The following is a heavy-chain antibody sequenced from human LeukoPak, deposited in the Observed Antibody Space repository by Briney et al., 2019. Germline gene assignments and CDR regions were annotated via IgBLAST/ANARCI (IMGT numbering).Heavy chain of an antibody. CDR2: IYYSGST. D-gene: IGHD1-26*01. CDR3: AREPIVGATYFDY. V-gene: IGHV4-59*01. Sequence: SETLSLTCTVSGGPISGYYWSWIRQPPGKGLEWIGYIYYSGSTNHNPSLKSRVTISVDTSKNQLSLKLSSVTAADTAVYYCAREPIVGATYFDYWGQGTLVTVSS. J-gene: IGHJ4*02. CDR1: GGPISGYY.